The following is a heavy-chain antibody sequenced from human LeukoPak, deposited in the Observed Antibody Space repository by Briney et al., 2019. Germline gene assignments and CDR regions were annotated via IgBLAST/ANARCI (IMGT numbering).Heavy chain of an antibody. CDR2: IYTSGST. J-gene: IGHJ4*02. D-gene: IGHD3-22*01. CDR3: ASTSQDYYDSSAYYKDY. CDR1: GGSINSDSYY. V-gene: IGHV4-61*02. Sequence: SETLSLTCTVSGGSINSDSYYWSWIRQPAGKGLEWIGRIYTSGSTNYNPSLKSRVTISVDTSKNQFSLKLSSVTAADTALYYCASTSQDYYDSSAYYKDYWGQGTLVTVSS.